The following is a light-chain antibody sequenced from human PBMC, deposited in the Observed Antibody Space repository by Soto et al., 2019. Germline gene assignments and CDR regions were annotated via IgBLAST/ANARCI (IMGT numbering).Light chain of an antibody. CDR1: QSINSW. Sequence: IHMTHSPPTLSASVGDIVTITCRASQSINSWLAWYQQKPGKAPKLLISKASSLESGVPSRFSGSGSGTEFTLTISSLQPDDFATYYCQQYNSYPGTFGQGTKVDIK. V-gene: IGKV1-5*03. CDR3: QQYNSYPGT. CDR2: KAS. J-gene: IGKJ1*01.